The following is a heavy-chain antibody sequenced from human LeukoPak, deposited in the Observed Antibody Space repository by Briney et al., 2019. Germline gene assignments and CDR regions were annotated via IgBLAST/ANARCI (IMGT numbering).Heavy chain of an antibody. CDR2: LYTSGSM. CDR1: GGSISSGSYD. J-gene: IGHJ4*02. Sequence: SQTLALTCTVSGGSISSGSYDWYWIRQPAGKGLEWIGHLYTSGSMSYNPSLKSRVTISVDTSKNQFSLKLTSVTAADTAVYYCTKGRGIWGQGTLVTVSS. CDR3: TKGRGI. D-gene: IGHD3-10*01. V-gene: IGHV4-61*09.